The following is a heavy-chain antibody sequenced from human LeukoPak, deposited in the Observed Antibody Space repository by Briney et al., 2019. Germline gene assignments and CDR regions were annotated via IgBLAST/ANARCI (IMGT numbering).Heavy chain of an antibody. CDR3: ARGNHHYDSSY. CDR1: GYTFTGYY. V-gene: IGHV1-8*02. CDR2: MNPNSGNT. Sequence: ASVKVSCKASGYTFTGYYMHWVRQATGQGLEWMGWMNPNSGNTGYAQKFQGRVTMTRNTSISTAYMELSSLRSEDTAVYYCARGNHHYDSSYWGQGTLVTVSS. D-gene: IGHD3-22*01. J-gene: IGHJ4*02.